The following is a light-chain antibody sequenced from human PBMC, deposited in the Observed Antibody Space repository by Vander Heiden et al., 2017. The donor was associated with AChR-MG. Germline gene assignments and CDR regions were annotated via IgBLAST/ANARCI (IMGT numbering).Light chain of an antibody. Sequence: EIVLTQSPATLSLSPGERATLSCRASPSVSSYLAWYQQKPGQAPRLLIYDASNRATGIPARFSGSGSGTDFTLTISSLEPEDFAVYYCQQRSNWPLVTFGGGTKVEIK. CDR2: DAS. V-gene: IGKV3-11*01. CDR3: QQRSNWPLVT. J-gene: IGKJ4*01. CDR1: PSVSSY.